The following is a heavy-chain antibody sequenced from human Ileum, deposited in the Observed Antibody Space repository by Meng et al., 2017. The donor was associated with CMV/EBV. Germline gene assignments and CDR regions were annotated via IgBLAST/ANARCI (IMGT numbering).Heavy chain of an antibody. V-gene: IGHV1-46*01. CDR2: INPSGDST. CDR1: GNTFTSQY. CDR3: VAIRLGA. Sequence: ASVKVSCKASGNTFTSQYVHWVRQAPGQGLEWVGIINPSGDSTNYARKFQGRVTMARDTSTSTVHMELNSLTSEDTAMYYCVAIRLGAWGQGTLVTVSS. J-gene: IGHJ5*02.